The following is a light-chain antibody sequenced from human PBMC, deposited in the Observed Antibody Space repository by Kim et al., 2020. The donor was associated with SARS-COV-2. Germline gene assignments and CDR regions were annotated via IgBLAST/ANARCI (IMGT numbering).Light chain of an antibody. Sequence: GQSSTIFWPGTRSSVGGYNYVSWYQQHPGKAPKLMIYGVNDRPSGVSNRFSGSKSGNTASLSISGLQAEDEANYYCSSYTTRSTWVFGGGTQLTVL. CDR2: GVN. CDR3: SSYTTRSTWV. V-gene: IGLV2-14*03. J-gene: IGLJ3*02. CDR1: RSSVGGYNY.